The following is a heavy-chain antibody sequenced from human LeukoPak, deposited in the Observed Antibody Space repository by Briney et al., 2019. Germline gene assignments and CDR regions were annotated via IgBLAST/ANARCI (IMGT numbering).Heavy chain of an antibody. CDR2: INHSGST. CDR1: GGSFSGYY. Sequence: PSETLSLTCAVYGGSFSGYYWSWIRQPPGKGLEWIGEINHSGSTNYNPSLKSRVTISVDTSKNQFSLKLSSVTAADTAVYYCARALSPLWFGEVNGMDVWGQGTTVTVSS. D-gene: IGHD3-10*01. J-gene: IGHJ6*02. CDR3: ARALSPLWFGEVNGMDV. V-gene: IGHV4-34*01.